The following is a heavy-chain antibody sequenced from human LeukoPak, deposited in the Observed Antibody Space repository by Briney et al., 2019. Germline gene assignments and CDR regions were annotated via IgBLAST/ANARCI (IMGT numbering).Heavy chain of an antibody. Sequence: GGSLRLSCTASGFTFGDNAMSWFRQAPGKGLEWVGVIRSKAHGGTTQYAASVMGRFSISRDDSNYIAYLQVNSLKAEDTAVYYCARYLFAYDTSAQGGMDVWGQGTTVTVSS. CDR2: IRSKAHGGTT. J-gene: IGHJ6*02. D-gene: IGHD3-22*01. V-gene: IGHV3-49*03. CDR3: ARYLFAYDTSAQGGMDV. CDR1: GFTFGDNA.